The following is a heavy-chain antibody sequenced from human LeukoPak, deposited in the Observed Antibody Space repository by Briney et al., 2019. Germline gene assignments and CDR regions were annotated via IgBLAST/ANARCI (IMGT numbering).Heavy chain of an antibody. Sequence: KAGGSLRLSCAASGITFNSYTMNWVRQAPGKGLEWVSSISSSSSYIYYAASVKGRFTISRDNAKNSLYLQMNRLRAEDTAVYYCARERQLERLAFRKEGSAFDYWGQGTLVTVSS. CDR3: ARERQLERLAFRKEGSAFDY. J-gene: IGHJ4*02. D-gene: IGHD1-1*01. CDR2: ISSSSSYI. CDR1: GITFNSYT. V-gene: IGHV3-21*01.